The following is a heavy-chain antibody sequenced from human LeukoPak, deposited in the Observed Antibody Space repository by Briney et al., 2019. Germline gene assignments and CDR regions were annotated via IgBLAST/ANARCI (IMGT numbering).Heavy chain of an antibody. D-gene: IGHD5-12*01. CDR3: TSVPTLPWLRLSSRFSRSFDD. Sequence: PSETLCLTCAVSGGSFSGYYWSWVRQPPGKGLEWIGEINHSRSANYNPSLNSRVTISPDTSKNPISLKLRSVTGADTAVHSCTSVPTLPWLRLSSRFSRSFDDWGQGTLVTASS. CDR2: INHSRSA. J-gene: IGHJ4*02. V-gene: IGHV4-34*01. CDR1: GGSFSGYY.